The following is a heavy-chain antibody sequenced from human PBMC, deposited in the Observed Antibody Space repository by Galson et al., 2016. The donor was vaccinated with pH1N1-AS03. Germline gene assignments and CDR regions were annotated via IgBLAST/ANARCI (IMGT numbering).Heavy chain of an antibody. D-gene: IGHD1-26*01. CDR1: GYTFISYV. V-gene: IGHV1-3*01. CDR2: INAGNGNT. CDR3: ARGRGCYGMDV. Sequence: SVKVSCKASGYTFISYVMHWVRQAPGQRLEWMGWINAGNGNTTYSQSFQGRGTITRDTSASKAYMELSSLRSEDTAVYHSARGRGCYGMDVWGQGTTATVSS. J-gene: IGHJ6*02.